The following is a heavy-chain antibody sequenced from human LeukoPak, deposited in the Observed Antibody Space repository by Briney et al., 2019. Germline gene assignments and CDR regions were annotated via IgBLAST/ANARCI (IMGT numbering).Heavy chain of an antibody. CDR1: GGTFSSYA. J-gene: IGHJ5*02. CDR3: ARVVLVRGVTYNWFDP. V-gene: IGHV1-69*13. Sequence: SVKVSCKASGGTFSSYAISWVRQAPGQGLEWMGGIIPIFGTANYAQKFQGRVTITADESASTAYMELSSLRSEDTAVYYCARVVLVRGVTYNWFDPWGQGTLVTVSS. CDR2: IIPIFGTA. D-gene: IGHD3-10*01.